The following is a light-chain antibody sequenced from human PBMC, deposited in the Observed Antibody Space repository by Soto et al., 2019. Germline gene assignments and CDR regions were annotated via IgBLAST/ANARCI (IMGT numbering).Light chain of an antibody. Sequence: EIVMTQSPATLSVSPGERATLSCRASQSVGSNLPWSQQKPGQAPRLLMYGASTRATGVPARFSGSGSGAEFPLTLSSLQSEDFAVYNCQQYNNRPPWTFGQGTKVEIE. CDR1: QSVGSN. J-gene: IGKJ1*01. V-gene: IGKV3-15*01. CDR3: QQYNNRPPWT. CDR2: GAS.